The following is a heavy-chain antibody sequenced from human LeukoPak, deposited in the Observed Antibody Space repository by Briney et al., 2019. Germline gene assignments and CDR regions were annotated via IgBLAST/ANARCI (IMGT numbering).Heavy chain of an antibody. CDR1: RYTFTTFG. J-gene: IGHJ4*02. D-gene: IGHD3-22*01. V-gene: IGHV1-18*01. Sequence: GAPVKASCKASRYTFTTFGISWVPQSPGQRLKGMGWISTYNTNYNYAQKFQGRVTMTTDTSAGTAYMELRSLRSDDTAVYYCARDFDSSGDFDFWGQGTVVTVSS. CDR2: ISTYNTNY. CDR3: ARDFDSSGDFDF.